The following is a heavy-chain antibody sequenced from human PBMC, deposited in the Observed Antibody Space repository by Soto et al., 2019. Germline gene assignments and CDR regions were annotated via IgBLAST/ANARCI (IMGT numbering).Heavy chain of an antibody. CDR1: GFTVSSNY. CDR2: IYSGGST. CDR3: ASVTPPYCSSTSCYELDYYYMDV. J-gene: IGHJ6*03. V-gene: IGHV3-53*04. Sequence: GGSLRLSCAASGFTVSSNYMSWVRQAPGKGLEWVSVIYSGGSTYYADSVKGRFTISRHNSKNTLYLQMNSLRAEDTAVYYCASVTPPYCSSTSCYELDYYYMDVWGKGSTVTVSS. D-gene: IGHD2-2*01.